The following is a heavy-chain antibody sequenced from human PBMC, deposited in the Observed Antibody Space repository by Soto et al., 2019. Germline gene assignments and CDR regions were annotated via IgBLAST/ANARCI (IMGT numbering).Heavy chain of an antibody. V-gene: IGHV3-30*18. CDR2: ISYDGSNK. J-gene: IGHJ4*02. CDR3: AKEANDYGDYGDY. Sequence: VAVISYDGSNKYYADSVKGRFTISRDNSKNTLYLQMNSLRAEDTAVYYCAKEANDYGDYGDYWGQGTLVTVSS. D-gene: IGHD4-17*01.